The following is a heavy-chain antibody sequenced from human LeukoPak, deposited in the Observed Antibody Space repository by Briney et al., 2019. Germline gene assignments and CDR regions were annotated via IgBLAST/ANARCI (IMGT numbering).Heavy chain of an antibody. J-gene: IGHJ3*02. Sequence: AAVKVSSKPSSYTLTSYGVSWVRQTPGQGLEWMGWINPNSGGTNYAQKFQGWVTMTRDTSISTAYMELSRLRSDDTAVNYCATGGLPPHAFDIWGQGTMVTVSS. CDR2: INPNSGGT. V-gene: IGHV1-2*04. CDR3: ATGGLPPHAFDI. CDR1: SYTLTSYG.